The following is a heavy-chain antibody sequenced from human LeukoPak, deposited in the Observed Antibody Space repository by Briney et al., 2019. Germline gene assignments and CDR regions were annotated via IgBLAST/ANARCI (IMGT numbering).Heavy chain of an antibody. Sequence: GGSLRLSCAASGFTFSSYSMNWVRQAPGKGLEWVSSISSSSSYIYYADSVKGRFTISRDNAKNSLYLQMNSLRAEDTAVYYCAREYYYDSSGYYYAYFDYWGQGTLVTVSS. D-gene: IGHD3-22*01. CDR2: ISSSSSYI. V-gene: IGHV3-21*01. CDR1: GFTFSSYS. J-gene: IGHJ4*02. CDR3: AREYYYDSSGYYYAYFDY.